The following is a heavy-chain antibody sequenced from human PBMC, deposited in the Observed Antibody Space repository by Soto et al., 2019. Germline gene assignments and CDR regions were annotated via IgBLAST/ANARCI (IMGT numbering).Heavy chain of an antibody. Sequence: SETLSLTCTVSGDSISNYYWSWIRQAPGKGLEWIGFIYHSGNTNYNPSLKSRVTMSIDTSKSQFSLKLNSVTAVDTAVYYCARNQGIASSGPFDYWGPGTLVTASS. V-gene: IGHV4-59*01. D-gene: IGHD6-13*01. CDR1: GDSISNYY. CDR2: IYHSGNT. CDR3: ARNQGIASSGPFDY. J-gene: IGHJ4*02.